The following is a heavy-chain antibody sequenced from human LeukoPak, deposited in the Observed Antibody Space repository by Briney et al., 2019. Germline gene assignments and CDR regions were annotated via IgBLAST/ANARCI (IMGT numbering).Heavy chain of an antibody. CDR2: INPNSGGT. Sequence: ASVTVSCTASGYTFTGYYMHWVRQAPGQGLEWMGWINPNSGGTNYAQKFQGRVTMTRDTSISTAYMELSRLRSDDTAVYYCARRGQTSRTFDYWGQGTLVTVSS. D-gene: IGHD1-1*01. J-gene: IGHJ4*02. V-gene: IGHV1-2*02. CDR3: ARRGQTSRTFDY. CDR1: GYTFTGYY.